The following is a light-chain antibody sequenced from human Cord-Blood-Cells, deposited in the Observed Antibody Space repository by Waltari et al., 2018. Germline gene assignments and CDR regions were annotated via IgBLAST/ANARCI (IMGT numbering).Light chain of an antibody. CDR3: FAYAGSSALV. V-gene: IGLV2-23*02. Sequence: QSALTQPASVSGSPRQSIPIPCPGTRRHGGSSNLVSWYQQDPGKAPKRNIYELSKRPSGVSNRSSGSKSGNTASLTISGLQAEYDADYYCFAYAGSSALVFGGGTKLTVL. J-gene: IGLJ3*02. CDR2: ELS. CDR1: RRHGGSSNL.